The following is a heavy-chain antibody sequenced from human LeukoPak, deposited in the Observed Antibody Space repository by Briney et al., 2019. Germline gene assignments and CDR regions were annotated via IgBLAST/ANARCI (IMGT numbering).Heavy chain of an antibody. D-gene: IGHD2/OR15-2a*01. CDR1: GDSISSYY. V-gene: IGHV4-59*08. J-gene: IGHJ4*02. CDR3: AGHHPRNTVDF. Sequence: SETLSLTCTVSGDSISSYYWSWIRQPPGKGLEWIAYISDIGSINYNPSLKSRVTISLDTSKNQFSLKLSSVTAADTAVYYCAGHHPRNTVDFWGQGTLVTVSS. CDR2: ISDIGSI.